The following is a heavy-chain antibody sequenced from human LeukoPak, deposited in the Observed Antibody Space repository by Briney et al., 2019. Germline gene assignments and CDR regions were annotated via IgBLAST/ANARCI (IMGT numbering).Heavy chain of an antibody. CDR2: INHSGST. CDR3: ARSPWFGELLTMDV. J-gene: IGHJ6*02. Sequence: KPSETLSLTCAVYGGNFSGYYWSWIRQPPGKGLEWIGEINHSGSTNYNPSLKSRVTISVDTSKNQFSLKLSSVTAADTAVYYCARSPWFGELLTMDVWGQGTTVTVSS. D-gene: IGHD3-10*01. CDR1: GGNFSGYY. V-gene: IGHV4-34*01.